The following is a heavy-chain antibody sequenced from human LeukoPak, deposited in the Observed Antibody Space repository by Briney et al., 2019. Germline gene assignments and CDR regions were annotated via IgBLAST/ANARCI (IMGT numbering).Heavy chain of an antibody. CDR2: IDWDDDK. D-gene: IGHD2-15*01. CDR3: AGIVVVAAPGTEQNYYYMDV. CDR1: GFSLSTSGMR. V-gene: IGHV2-70*04. J-gene: IGHJ6*03. Sequence: SGPTLVNPTQTLTLTCTFSGFSLSTSGMRVSWIRQPPGKALEWLARIDWDDDKFYSTSLKTRLTISKDTSKNQVVLTMTNMDPVDTATYYCAGIVVVAAPGTEQNYYYMDVWGKGTTVTVSS.